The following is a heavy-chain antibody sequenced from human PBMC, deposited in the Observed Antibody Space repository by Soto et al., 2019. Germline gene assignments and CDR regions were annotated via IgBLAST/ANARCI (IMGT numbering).Heavy chain of an antibody. CDR1: GYTFTTYG. J-gene: IGHJ4*02. V-gene: IGHV1-18*04. D-gene: IGHD3-10*01. CDR2: ISANNGVT. CDR3: AIDSSGRGDFDY. Sequence: QVQLVQSGAEVKKPGASVKVSCKASGYTFTTYGISWVRQAPGQGLEWMGWISANNGVTNYAQKLQGRVTMITDTSTRTVYMGVRSLRSDDTAVYYCAIDSSGRGDFDYWGQGSLATVSS.